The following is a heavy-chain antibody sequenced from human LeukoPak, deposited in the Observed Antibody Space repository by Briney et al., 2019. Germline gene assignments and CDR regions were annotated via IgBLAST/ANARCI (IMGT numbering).Heavy chain of an antibody. V-gene: IGHV4-34*01. D-gene: IGHD2-2*01. CDR3: ARAFRYCSSTSCYYLGPAKAYNWFDP. CDR1: GGSFSGYY. CDR2: INHSGST. Sequence: SETLSLTCAVYGGSFSGYYWSWIRQPPGKGLEWIGEINHSGSTNYNPSLKSRVTISVDTSKNQFSLKLSSVTAADTAVYYCARAFRYCSSTSCYYLGPAKAYNWFDPWGQGTLVTVSS. J-gene: IGHJ5*02.